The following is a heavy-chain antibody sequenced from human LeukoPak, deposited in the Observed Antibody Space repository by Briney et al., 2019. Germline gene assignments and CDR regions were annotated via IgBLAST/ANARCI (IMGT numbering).Heavy chain of an antibody. V-gene: IGHV3-30*18. CDR2: ISYDGSDK. J-gene: IGHJ4*02. CDR1: GFTFSTYG. CDR3: AKDVGDCSGGRCYPEGFDY. Sequence: GGSLRLSCAASGFTFSTYGMHWFRQAPGKGLEWVTFISYDGSDKFYRDSVKGRFTISRDNSKNTLYLHMDSLRTEDTSMYFCAKDVGDCSGGRCYPEGFDYWGQGSLVTVSS. D-gene: IGHD2-15*01.